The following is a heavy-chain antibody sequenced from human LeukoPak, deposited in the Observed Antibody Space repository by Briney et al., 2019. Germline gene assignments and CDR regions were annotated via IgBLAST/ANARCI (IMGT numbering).Heavy chain of an antibody. V-gene: IGHV3-11*06. CDR1: EFTFSDYY. D-gene: IGHD4-17*01. CDR3: ARDDHGANPIDY. Sequence: GGSLRLSCAASEFTFSDYYMNWIRQAPGKGLEWVSYICSSGSNTNYVDSVKGRFTISRDNAKNLLYLQMNSLRAEDTAVYYCARDDHGANPIDYWGQGTLVTVSS. J-gene: IGHJ4*02. CDR2: ICSSGSNT.